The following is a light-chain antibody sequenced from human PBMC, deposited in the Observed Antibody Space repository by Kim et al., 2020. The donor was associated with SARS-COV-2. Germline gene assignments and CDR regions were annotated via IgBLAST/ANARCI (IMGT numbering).Light chain of an antibody. Sequence: QSTTISCTGTSSVVGGYNYVSWYQQHPGKAPKIMIYEVTKRPSGVPDRFSGSKSANTASLTVSGLQAEDEADYYCSSYAGSDNLVFGGGTQLTVL. CDR3: SSYAGSDNLV. J-gene: IGLJ3*02. CDR2: EVT. CDR1: SSVVGGYNY. V-gene: IGLV2-8*01.